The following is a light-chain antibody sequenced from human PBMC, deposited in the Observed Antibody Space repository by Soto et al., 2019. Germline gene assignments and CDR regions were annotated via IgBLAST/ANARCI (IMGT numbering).Light chain of an antibody. Sequence: QLVLTQSPSASASLGASVKLTCTLSSGHSSYAIAWHQQQPEKGPRYLMKLNSDGSHSKGDGIPDRFSCSSSGAERYLTISSLQSEDEADYYCQTWGTGIRVFGGGTKVTVL. CDR2: LNSDGSH. CDR1: SGHSSYA. CDR3: QTWGTGIRV. J-gene: IGLJ3*02. V-gene: IGLV4-69*01.